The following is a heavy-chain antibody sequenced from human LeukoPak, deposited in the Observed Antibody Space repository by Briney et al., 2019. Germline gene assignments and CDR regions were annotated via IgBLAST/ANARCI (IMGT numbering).Heavy chain of an antibody. CDR1: GYTFTGYY. J-gene: IGHJ4*02. Sequence: ASVKVSCKASGYTFTGYYIHWVRQAPGQGLEWMGWINPNSGDTNYAQKFQGRVTMTRDTSITTAYMELSSLRSDDTAVYYCARDAPKRGSYYDLWGQGTLVTVSS. CDR3: ARDAPKRGSYYDL. D-gene: IGHD1-1*01. CDR2: INPNSGDT. V-gene: IGHV1-2*02.